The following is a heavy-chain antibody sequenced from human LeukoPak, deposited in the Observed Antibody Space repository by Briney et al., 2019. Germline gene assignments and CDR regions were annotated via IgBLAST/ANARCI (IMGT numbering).Heavy chain of an antibody. CDR3: ARRPYSGSRFYAFDI. J-gene: IGHJ3*02. D-gene: IGHD1-26*01. CDR1: GGTISSYY. Sequence: SETLPLTCTVSGGTISSYYWSWIRQPQGKGLEWIGYIYYSGSTNYNPCLKSRVTISVDTSKNQFSLKLSSVTAADTAVYYCARRPYSGSRFYAFDIWGQGTMVTVSS. CDR2: IYYSGST. V-gene: IGHV4-59*08.